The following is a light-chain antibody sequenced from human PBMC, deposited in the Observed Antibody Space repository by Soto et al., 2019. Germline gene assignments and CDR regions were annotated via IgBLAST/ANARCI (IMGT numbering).Light chain of an antibody. J-gene: IGKJ2*01. V-gene: IGKV3-20*01. CDR1: QSVSSSS. CDR3: QQYGSSPQT. Sequence: EIVLTQSPGTLSLSPGERATLSCRASQSVSSSSLGWYQQKPGQSPRLLIYDASSRATGIPDRFSGSVSGTEFTLTISRLEPEDSAVYYCQQYGSSPQTCGQGTKLEIK. CDR2: DAS.